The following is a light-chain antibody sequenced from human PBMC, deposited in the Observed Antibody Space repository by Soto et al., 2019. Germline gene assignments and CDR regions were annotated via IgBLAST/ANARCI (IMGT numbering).Light chain of an antibody. V-gene: IGLV2-8*01. CDR3: SSFAGGGNPVL. CDR2: EVT. Sequence: QSALTQPRSASGSLGQSVTISCTGTSSDVGGYNYVSWHQQHPGKAPKLMIYEVTKRPSGAPDRFSGSKSGNTASLTVSGLQAEDEADYYCSSFAGGGNPVLFGGGTKLTVL. J-gene: IGLJ2*01. CDR1: SSDVGGYNY.